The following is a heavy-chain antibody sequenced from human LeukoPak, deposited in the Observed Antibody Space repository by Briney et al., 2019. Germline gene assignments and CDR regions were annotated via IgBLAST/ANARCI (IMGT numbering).Heavy chain of an antibody. V-gene: IGHV3-30*18. CDR1: GFTFRSYG. CDR2: ISYDGTTK. D-gene: IGHD3-10*01. CDR3: AKGVQTSTTGELPYYFDY. Sequence: PGGSLRLSCEVSGFTFRSYGMHWVRQAPGKGLEWVSIISYDGTTKDYIDSVKGRFTISRDNSKNTLYLHMTSLRVEDTAVYYCAKGVQTSTTGELPYYFDYWGQGTLVTVSS. J-gene: IGHJ4*02.